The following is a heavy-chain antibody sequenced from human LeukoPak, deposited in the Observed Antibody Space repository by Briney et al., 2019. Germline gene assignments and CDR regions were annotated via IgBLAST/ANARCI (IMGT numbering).Heavy chain of an antibody. CDR2: INSDGSST. V-gene: IGHV3-74*01. Sequence: PGGSLRLSCAASGFTFSSYWMHWVRQAPGQGLMWVSRINSDGSSTSYADSVKGRFTIPRDNAKNTLYLQMNSLRAEDTAVYYCAKDLEVTIFGVANWFDPWGQGTLVTVSS. J-gene: IGHJ5*02. CDR1: GFTFSSYW. CDR3: AKDLEVTIFGVANWFDP. D-gene: IGHD3-3*01.